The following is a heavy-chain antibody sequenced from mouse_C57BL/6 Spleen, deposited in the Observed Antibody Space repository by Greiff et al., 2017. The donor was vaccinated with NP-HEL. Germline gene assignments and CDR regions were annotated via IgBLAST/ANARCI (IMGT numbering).Heavy chain of an antibody. D-gene: IGHD1-1*01. CDR2: ISYDGSN. J-gene: IGHJ3*01. CDR1: GYSITSGYY. Sequence: DVKLQESGPGLVKPSQSLSLTCSVTGYSITSGYYWNWIRQFPGNKLEWMGYISYDGSNNYNPSLKNRISITRDTSKNQFFLKLNSVTTEDTATYYCAREEGLRGFAYWGQGTLVTVSA. CDR3: AREEGLRGFAY. V-gene: IGHV3-6*01.